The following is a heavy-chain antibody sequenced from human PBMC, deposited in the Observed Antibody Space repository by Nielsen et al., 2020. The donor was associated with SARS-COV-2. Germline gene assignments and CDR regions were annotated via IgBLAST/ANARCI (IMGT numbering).Heavy chain of an antibody. J-gene: IGHJ6*03. CDR2: IYHSGST. Sequence: SETLSLTCTVSGYSISSGYYWGWIRQPPGKGLEWIGSIYHSGSTYYNPSLKSRVTISEDTSKNQFSLKLSSVTAADTAVYYCAREPAYMDVWGKGTTVTVSS. V-gene: IGHV4-38-2*02. CDR1: GYSISSGYY. CDR3: AREPAYMDV.